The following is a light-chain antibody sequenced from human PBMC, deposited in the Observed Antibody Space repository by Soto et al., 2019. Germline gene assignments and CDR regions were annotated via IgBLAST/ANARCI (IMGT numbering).Light chain of an antibody. J-gene: IGKJ5*01. CDR3: QQHGTSPIT. Sequence: EIVLTQSPGALSLSPGERATLSCRASQSVSSSLAWYQQKPGQAPRLLIYGSSTRATGIPARFSGSGSGTEFTLTISSLQSEDFAVYYCQQHGTSPITFGQGTRLEIK. CDR2: GSS. V-gene: IGKV3-15*01. CDR1: QSVSSS.